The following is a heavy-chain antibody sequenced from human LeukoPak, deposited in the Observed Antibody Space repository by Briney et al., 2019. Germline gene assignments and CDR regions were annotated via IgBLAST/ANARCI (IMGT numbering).Heavy chain of an antibody. J-gene: IGHJ6*01. CDR3: ARGTTNFYGMDV. CDR2: IYYSGNT. Sequence: SETLSLTCTVSGGSISSYYWSWIRQPPGKGLEWIGYIYYSGNTNYNPSLKSRVTISVDTSKNQFSLKLSSVIAADTAVYYCARGTTNFYGMDVWGQGTMVTVSS. CDR1: GGSISSYY. V-gene: IGHV4-59*01. D-gene: IGHD2/OR15-2a*01.